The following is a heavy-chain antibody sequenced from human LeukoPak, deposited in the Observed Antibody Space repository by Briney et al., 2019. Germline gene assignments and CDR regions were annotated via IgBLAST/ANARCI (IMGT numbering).Heavy chain of an antibody. J-gene: IGHJ4*02. CDR2: IYYSGST. D-gene: IGHD3-10*01. Sequence: SETLSLTCTVSGGSISSSSYYWGWIRQPPGKGLEWIGSIYYSGSTYYNPSLKSRVTISVDKSKNQFSLKLSSVTAADTAVYYCARTKPHGSGSYYNLRPFDYWGQGTLVTVSS. CDR3: ARTKPHGSGSYYNLRPFDY. V-gene: IGHV4-39*07. CDR1: GGSISSSSYY.